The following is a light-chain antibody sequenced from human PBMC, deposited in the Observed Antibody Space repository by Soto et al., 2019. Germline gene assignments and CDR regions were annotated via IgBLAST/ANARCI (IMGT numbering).Light chain of an antibody. J-gene: IGKJ2*01. V-gene: IGKV1-6*01. CDR3: LQDYNYPYT. Sequence: AIQMTQSPSSLSASVGDRVTITCRASQGITNDLGWYQQKPGKAPKFLIYGASNLQSGVPSRFSGSGSGTDFTLTINSLQPDDFATYYCLQDYNYPYTFGQGTRLEIK. CDR2: GAS. CDR1: QGITND.